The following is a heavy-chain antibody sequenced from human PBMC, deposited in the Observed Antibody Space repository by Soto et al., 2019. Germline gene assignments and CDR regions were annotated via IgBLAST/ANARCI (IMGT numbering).Heavy chain of an antibody. CDR3: ARDPPFSGILRGTPLMDV. CDR1: GYSFTTHG. J-gene: IGHJ6*02. D-gene: IGHD4-17*01. Sequence: GASVKVSWKASGYSFTTHGISCVRRAPGRGLEWMGWISAYNGDTHYVQRFQGRLTMTTDTSTSTAYMELRSLTSDDTAVYYCARDPPFSGILRGTPLMDVWGQGTTVTVSS. CDR2: ISAYNGDT. V-gene: IGHV1-18*04.